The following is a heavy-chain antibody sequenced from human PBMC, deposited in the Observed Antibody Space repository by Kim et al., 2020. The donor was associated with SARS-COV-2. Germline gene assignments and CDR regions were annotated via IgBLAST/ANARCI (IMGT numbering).Heavy chain of an antibody. CDR3: ARWRQQLVPDYYYYGMDV. D-gene: IGHD6-13*01. Sequence: SESLSLTCTVSGGSISSGGYYWSWIRQHPGKGLEWIGYIYYSGSTYYNPSLKSRVTISVDTSKNQFSLKLSSVTAADTAVYYCARWRQQLVPDYYYYGMDVWGQGTTVTVSS. V-gene: IGHV4-31*03. CDR2: IYYSGST. J-gene: IGHJ6*02. CDR1: GGSISSGGYY.